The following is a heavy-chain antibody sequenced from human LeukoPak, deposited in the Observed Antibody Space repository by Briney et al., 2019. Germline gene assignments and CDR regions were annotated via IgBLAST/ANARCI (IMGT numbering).Heavy chain of an antibody. J-gene: IGHJ4*02. CDR1: GFTVSSNY. V-gene: IGHV3-48*01. CDR3: AKAGAVVVVAAKFFDY. D-gene: IGHD2-15*01. Sequence: GGSLRLSCAASGFTVSSNYMTWVRQAPGKGLEWVSYISSSGSTIYYADSVKGRFTISRDNSKNTLYLQMNSLRAEDTAVYYCAKAGAVVVVAAKFFDYWGQGTLVTVSS. CDR2: ISSSGSTI.